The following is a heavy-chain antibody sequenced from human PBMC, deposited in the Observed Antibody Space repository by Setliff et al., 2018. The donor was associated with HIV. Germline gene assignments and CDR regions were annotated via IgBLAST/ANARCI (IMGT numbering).Heavy chain of an antibody. Sequence: GASVKVSCNASGYTFTDYYIHWVRQAPGQGLEWMGRINPNSGGTNYAQKFQGRVTMTRDTSISSAYMELSRLKSDDTAVYYCATKVYCTNGVCLDAFDLWGQGTMVTVSS. D-gene: IGHD2-8*01. V-gene: IGHV1-2*06. J-gene: IGHJ3*01. CDR3: ATKVYCTNGVCLDAFDL. CDR2: INPNSGGT. CDR1: GYTFTDYY.